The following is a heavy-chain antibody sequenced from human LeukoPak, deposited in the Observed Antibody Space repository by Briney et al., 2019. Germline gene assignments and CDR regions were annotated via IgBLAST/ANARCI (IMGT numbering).Heavy chain of an antibody. Sequence: SETLSLTCAVYGGSFSGYYWSWIRQPPGKGLEWIGEINHSGSTNYNPSLKSRVTISVDTSKNQFSLKLSSVTAADTAVYYCARLRIVVVPAAAEIDYWGQGTLVTVSS. CDR3: ARLRIVVVPAAAEIDY. V-gene: IGHV4-34*01. CDR2: INHSGST. D-gene: IGHD2-2*01. J-gene: IGHJ4*02. CDR1: GGSFSGYY.